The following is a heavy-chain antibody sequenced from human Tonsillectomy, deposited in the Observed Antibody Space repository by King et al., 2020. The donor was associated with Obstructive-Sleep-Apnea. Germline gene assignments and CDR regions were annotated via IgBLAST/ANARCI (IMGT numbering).Heavy chain of an antibody. CDR3: AKGAMIVVVMEYFDY. V-gene: IGHV3-30*02. Sequence: VQLVESGGGVVQPERSLRLSCAASGFSFSTYGMHWVRQAPGKGLEWVAFIRYDGNGKYYADSVKGRFTISRDGSKNTLFLQMNSLRAEDTAVYYCAKGAMIVVVMEYFDYWGQGTLVTVSS. CDR1: GFSFSTYG. CDR2: IRYDGNGK. J-gene: IGHJ4*02. D-gene: IGHD3-22*01.